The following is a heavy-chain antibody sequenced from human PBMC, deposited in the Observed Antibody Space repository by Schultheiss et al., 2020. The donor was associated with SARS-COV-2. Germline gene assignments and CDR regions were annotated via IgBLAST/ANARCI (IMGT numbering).Heavy chain of an antibody. Sequence: SVKVSCKASGGTFSSYAISWVRQAPGQGLQWMGGIIPIFGTANYAQKFQGRVTITADESTSTAYMELSSLRSEDTAVYYCARDRYDFWSGYVSYWYFDLWGRGTLVTVSS. J-gene: IGHJ2*01. D-gene: IGHD3-3*01. V-gene: IGHV1-69*13. CDR2: IIPIFGTA. CDR1: GGTFSSYA. CDR3: ARDRYDFWSGYVSYWYFDL.